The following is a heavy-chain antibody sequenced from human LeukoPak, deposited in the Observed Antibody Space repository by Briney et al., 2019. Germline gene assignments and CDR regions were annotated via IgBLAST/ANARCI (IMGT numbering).Heavy chain of an antibody. CDR1: GFVFSNFA. D-gene: IGHD4-23*01. J-gene: IGHJ4*02. V-gene: IGHV3-23*01. CDR2: ISGSAGNT. CDR3: AKDLGSVVTPPSLDY. Sequence: GGSLRLSCAASGFVFSNFAMSWVRQAPGKGLEWVSTISGSAGNTYYANSVKGRFTISRDNSKNTLYLQMDSLRADDTAVYYCAKDLGSVVTPPSLDYWGQGTLVTVSS.